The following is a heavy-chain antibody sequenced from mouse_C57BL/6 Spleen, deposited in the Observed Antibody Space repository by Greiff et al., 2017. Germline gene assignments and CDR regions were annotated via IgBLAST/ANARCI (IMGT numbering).Heavy chain of an antibody. D-gene: IGHD2-14*01. CDR2: IYPGDGDT. Sequence: QVQLQQSGPELVKPGASVKISCKASGYAFSSSWMNWVKQRPGKGLEWIGRIYPGDGDTNYNGKFKGKATLTADKSSSTAYMQLSSLTSEDSAVYFCARGTRYGYFDYWGQGTTLTVSS. CDR1: GYAFSSSW. J-gene: IGHJ2*01. V-gene: IGHV1-82*01. CDR3: ARGTRYGYFDY.